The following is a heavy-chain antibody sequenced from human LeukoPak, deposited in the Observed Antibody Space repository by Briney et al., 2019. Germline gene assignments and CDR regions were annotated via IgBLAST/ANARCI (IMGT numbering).Heavy chain of an antibody. D-gene: IGHD7-27*01. CDR2: IHPNGGRT. Sequence: ASVKVSCKSSGYSFTGHYMHWVRQGPGQGLEWMGWIHPNGGRTNYAPKFQGRVTMTRDTSVTTDYMELSWLTSDDTAVYYCTRDHNWGADYWGQETLITVSS. V-gene: IGHV1-2*02. J-gene: IGHJ4*02. CDR1: GYSFTGHY. CDR3: TRDHNWGADY.